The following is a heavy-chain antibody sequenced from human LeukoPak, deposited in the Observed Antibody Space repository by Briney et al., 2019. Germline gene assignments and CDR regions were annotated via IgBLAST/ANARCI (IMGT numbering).Heavy chain of an antibody. CDR2: ISSSSIYR. D-gene: IGHD3-10*01. Sequence: GGSLRLSCAASGLSFSTYSMNWVRQAPGKGLEWVSSISSSSIYRYYADSVKGRFTISRDNAKKSLYLQMNSLRAEDTAVYYCARGRNLVLLWFGEFRFDPWGQGTLVTVSS. V-gene: IGHV3-21*01. CDR3: ARGRNLVLLWFGEFRFDP. CDR1: GLSFSTYS. J-gene: IGHJ5*02.